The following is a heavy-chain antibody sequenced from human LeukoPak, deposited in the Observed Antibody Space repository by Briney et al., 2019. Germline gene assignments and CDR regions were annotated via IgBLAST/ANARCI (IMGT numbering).Heavy chain of an antibody. V-gene: IGHV1-69*04. J-gene: IGHJ4*02. CDR3: ARDQLEQWPERGGDYFDY. D-gene: IGHD6-19*01. CDR1: GGTFSSYA. Sequence: ASVKVSCKASGGTFSSYAISWVRQAPGQGLEWMGRIIPIFGMANYAQKFQGRVTITADKSTSTAYMELSSLRSEDTAVYYCARDQLEQWPERGGDYFDYWGQGTLVTVSS. CDR2: IIPIFGMA.